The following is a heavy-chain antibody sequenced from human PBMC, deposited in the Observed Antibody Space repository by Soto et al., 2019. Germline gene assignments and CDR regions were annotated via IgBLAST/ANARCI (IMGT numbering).Heavy chain of an antibody. V-gene: IGHV4-59*01. J-gene: IGHJ4*02. CDR1: GGSISSYY. CDR2: IYYSGST. Sequence: SETLSLTCTVSGGSISSYYWSWIRPPPGKGLEWIGYIYYSGSTNYNPSLKSRVTISVDTSKNQFSLKLSSVTAADTAVYYCARVGYYDSSGYSHRFDYWGQGTLVTVSS. D-gene: IGHD3-22*01. CDR3: ARVGYYDSSGYSHRFDY.